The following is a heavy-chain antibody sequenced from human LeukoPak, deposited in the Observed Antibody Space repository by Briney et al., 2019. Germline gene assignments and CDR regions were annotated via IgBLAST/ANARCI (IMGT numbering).Heavy chain of an antibody. Sequence: SETLSLTCTVSGGSISSSSYYWGWIRLSPGKGLEWIGNVYYTGSTYYNPSLKSGVTISVDTSKNQFSLKLNSVTAADTAVYYCARRTTAVAGSYFDCWGQGTLVTVSS. V-gene: IGHV4-39*01. D-gene: IGHD6-19*01. CDR3: ARRTTAVAGSYFDC. CDR2: VYYTGST. J-gene: IGHJ4*02. CDR1: GGSISSSSYY.